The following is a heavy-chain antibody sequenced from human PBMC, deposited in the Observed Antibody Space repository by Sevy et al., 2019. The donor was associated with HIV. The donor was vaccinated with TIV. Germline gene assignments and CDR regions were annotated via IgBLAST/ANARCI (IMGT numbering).Heavy chain of an antibody. Sequence: GGSLRLSCSASGFTFSSYAMHWVRQAPGKGLEYVSAISSNGGSTYYADSVKGRFTISRDNVKNTLYLQMSSLRAEDTAVYYCVKGPDSFYYGMDVWGQGTTVTVSS. J-gene: IGHJ6*02. CDR3: VKGPDSFYYGMDV. CDR2: ISSNGGST. CDR1: GFTFSSYA. V-gene: IGHV3-64D*06.